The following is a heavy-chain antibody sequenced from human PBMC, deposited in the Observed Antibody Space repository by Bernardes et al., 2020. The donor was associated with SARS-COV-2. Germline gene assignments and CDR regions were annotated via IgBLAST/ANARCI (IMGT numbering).Heavy chain of an antibody. V-gene: IGHV4-59*01. CDR3: AREDCRSPKCYGKGGSSSFDP. J-gene: IGHJ5*02. CDR2: IHYGGRT. Sequence: SETLSLTCTVSGGSLGNYYWNWIRQAPGKGLEWIGYIHYGGRTIYNPSLKGRAIMSVDTSKRQFSLNLTSVTAADTAVYYCAREDCRSPKCYGKGGSSSFDPWGQGTLVTVSS. CDR1: GGSLGNYY. D-gene: IGHD2-2*01.